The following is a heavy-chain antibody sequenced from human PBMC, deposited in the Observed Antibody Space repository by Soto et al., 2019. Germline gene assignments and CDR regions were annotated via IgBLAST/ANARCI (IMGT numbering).Heavy chain of an antibody. CDR3: ARDGPDGYIGFDS. CDR1: GFTFSGYT. J-gene: IGHJ4*02. V-gene: IGHV3-30-3*01. Sequence: PGWSLRLSCADSGFTFSGYTMHWVRQAPGKGLEWVAIISFDGNNKFYADSVKGRFTISRDNSRNTLYLQMNSLRAEDTAVYYCARDGPDGYIGFDSWGQGTLVTVSS. D-gene: IGHD5-12*01. CDR2: ISFDGNNK.